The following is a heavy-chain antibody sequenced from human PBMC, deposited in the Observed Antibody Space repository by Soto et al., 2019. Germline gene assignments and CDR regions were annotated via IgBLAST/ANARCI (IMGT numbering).Heavy chain of an antibody. CDR1: GFTFSDNL. CDR3: ARDIRSGGPRANDAFDG. Sequence: QVQLVQSGAELKKPGASVNISCTASGFTFSDNLINWVRQVPGQGLEWMGWLNPDTGNTRYSETFEGRVTISRHPSASIAYLELSGLENEDTALYFCARDIRSGGPRANDAFDGWGQGPRITVSS. CDR2: LNPDTGNT. D-gene: IGHD6-25*01. V-gene: IGHV1-3*01. J-gene: IGHJ3*01.